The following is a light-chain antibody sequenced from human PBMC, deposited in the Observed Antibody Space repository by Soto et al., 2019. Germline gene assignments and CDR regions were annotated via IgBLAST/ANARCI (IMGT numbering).Light chain of an antibody. CDR1: QSISNW. J-gene: IGKJ2*01. CDR2: RPS. CDR3: QQYSTYSHT. V-gene: IGKV1-5*03. Sequence: DIPMTQSPSTLSASVGDRVTITCRASQSISNWLAWYQQKPGKAPMLLIYRPSALESGVASRFSGSGSGTEFTLTISSLQPDDFATYYCQQYSTYSHTFGQGTKLE.